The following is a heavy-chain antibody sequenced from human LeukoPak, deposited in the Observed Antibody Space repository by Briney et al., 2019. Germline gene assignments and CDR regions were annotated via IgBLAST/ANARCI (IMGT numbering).Heavy chain of an antibody. CDR1: GGSISSYH. V-gene: IGHV4-59*01. J-gene: IGHJ4*02. CDR3: ASFNGYSYAIDY. Sequence: SETLSLTCTVSGGSISSYHWSWIRQPPGKGLEWIGYIYYSGSTNYNPSLRSRVTISVDTSKNQFSLKLSSVTAADTAVYYCASFNGYSYAIDYWGQGTLVTVSS. D-gene: IGHD5-18*01. CDR2: IYYSGST.